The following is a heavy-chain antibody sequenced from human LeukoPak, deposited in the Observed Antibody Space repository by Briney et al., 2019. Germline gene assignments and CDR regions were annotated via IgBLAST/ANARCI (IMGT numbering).Heavy chain of an antibody. J-gene: IGHJ4*02. Sequence: SQTLSLTCVISGDGVPSNSAVWNWIRQSPSRGLEWLGRTYYRSEWYNDYAVSVKSRININPDTSRNQFSLHLNSVTPEDTAVYYCARGGSYFDYWGQGILVTVSS. V-gene: IGHV6-1*01. CDR2: TYYRSEWYN. CDR3: ARGGSYFDY. D-gene: IGHD1-26*01. CDR1: GDGVPSNSAV.